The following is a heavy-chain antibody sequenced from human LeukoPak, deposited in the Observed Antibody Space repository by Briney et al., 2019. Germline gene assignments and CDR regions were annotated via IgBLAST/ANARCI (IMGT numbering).Heavy chain of an antibody. Sequence: ASVKVSCKASGYTFTSYGISWVRQAPGQGLEWMGWISAYNGNTNYAQKLQGRVTMTTDTSTSTAYMELRSLRSDDTAVYHCARVALIDIVVVPAALDNWFDPWGQGTLVTVSS. V-gene: IGHV1-18*04. D-gene: IGHD2-2*01. J-gene: IGHJ5*02. CDR1: GYTFTSYG. CDR3: ARVALIDIVVVPAALDNWFDP. CDR2: ISAYNGNT.